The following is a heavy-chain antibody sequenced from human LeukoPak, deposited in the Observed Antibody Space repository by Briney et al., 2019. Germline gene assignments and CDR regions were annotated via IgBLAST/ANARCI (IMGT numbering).Heavy chain of an antibody. V-gene: IGHV4-59*01. Sequence: SETLSLTCTVSGGSISSYYWSWIRQPPGKGLEWIGYIYYSGSTNYNPSLKSRVTISVDTSKNQFSLKLSSVTAADTAVYYCASESIAAAGIDYWGQGTLVTVSS. CDR1: GGSISSYY. CDR2: IYYSGST. J-gene: IGHJ4*02. CDR3: ASESIAAAGIDY. D-gene: IGHD6-13*01.